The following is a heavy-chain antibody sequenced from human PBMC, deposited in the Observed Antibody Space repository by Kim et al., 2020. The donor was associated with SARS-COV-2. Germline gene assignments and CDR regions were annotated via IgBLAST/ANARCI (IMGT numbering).Heavy chain of an antibody. V-gene: IGHV4-38-2*02. CDR2: IFHSGST. Sequence: SETLSLTCTVSGYSMSSGYYWGWIRQPPGKGLEWIGSIFHSGSTYYNPSLKSRVTISVDTSKNQFSLRLSSVTAADTAVYYCARVWRYYDSGSYYTLGFDPWGQGTLVTVSS. D-gene: IGHD3-10*01. J-gene: IGHJ5*02. CDR3: ARVWRYYDSGSYYTLGFDP. CDR1: GYSMSSGYY.